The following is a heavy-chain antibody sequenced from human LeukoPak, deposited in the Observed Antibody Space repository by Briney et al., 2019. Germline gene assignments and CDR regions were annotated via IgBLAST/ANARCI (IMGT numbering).Heavy chain of an antibody. CDR1: GYTFTSYG. CDR2: ISAYNGNT. D-gene: IGHD3-9*01. J-gene: IGHJ4*02. Sequence: ASVKVSCKASGYTFTSYGISWVRQAPGQGLEWMGWISAYNGNTNYAQTLQGRVTMTTDTSTSTAYMELRSLRSDDTAVYYCARDYDILTGDPNFDYWGQGTLVTVSS. V-gene: IGHV1-18*04. CDR3: ARDYDILTGDPNFDY.